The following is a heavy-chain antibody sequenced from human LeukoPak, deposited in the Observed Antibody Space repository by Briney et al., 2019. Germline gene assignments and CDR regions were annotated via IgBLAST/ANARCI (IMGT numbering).Heavy chain of an antibody. D-gene: IGHD4-23*01. CDR3: TTVIMGTPKDDY. CDR1: EFSLINAW. V-gene: IGHV3-15*01. Sequence: PGGSLRLSCAASEFSLINAWMSWVRQAPGKGLEWVGRIRSEADGGTLDYAALVKGRFTISRDAPKNTLYLQMNSLKTEDTAVYYCTTVIMGTPKDDYWGQGTLVTVSS. J-gene: IGHJ4*02. CDR2: IRSEADGGTL.